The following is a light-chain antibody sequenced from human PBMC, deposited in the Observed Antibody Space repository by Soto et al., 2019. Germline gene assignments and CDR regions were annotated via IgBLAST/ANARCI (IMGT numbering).Light chain of an antibody. V-gene: IGLV1-40*01. CDR3: QSFDSNLNGYV. CDR2: DTN. Sequence: QSVLTQPPSVSGAPGQGVTISCTGSRSSIGAGYDVHWYQQLPGTAPKLLIFDTNNRPSGIPDRFSGSKSGTAAFLAITGLHVEDEADYYCQSFDSNLNGYVFGTGTKLTVL. CDR1: RSSIGAGYD. J-gene: IGLJ1*01.